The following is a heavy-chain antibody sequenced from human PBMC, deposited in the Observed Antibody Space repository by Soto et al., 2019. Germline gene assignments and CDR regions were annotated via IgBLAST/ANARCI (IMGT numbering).Heavy chain of an antibody. D-gene: IGHD6-6*01. CDR1: GGTFSSYA. J-gene: IGHJ6*02. CDR3: VRDLGDSSSSKGYYYYYYGMDV. Sequence: EASVKVSCKASGGTFSSYAISWVRQAPGQGLEWMGGIIPIFGTANYAQKFQGRVTITADKSTSTAYMELSSLRSEDTAVYYCVRDLGDSSSSKGYYYYYYGMDVWGQGTKVTVSS. V-gene: IGHV1-69*06. CDR2: IIPIFGTA.